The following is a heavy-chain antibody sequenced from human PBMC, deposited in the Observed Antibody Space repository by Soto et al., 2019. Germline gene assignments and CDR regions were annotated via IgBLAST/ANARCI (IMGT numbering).Heavy chain of an antibody. CDR1: GGSTTSGGYY. CDR3: ARGPYHYDSSGYYDY. D-gene: IGHD3-22*01. Sequence: PSETLSLTCTVSGGSTTSGGYYWNWIRQPPGKGLEWIAYIHHSGSNYHNPSLKSRVTISVDTSKNQVSLKLSSVTAADTAVYYCARGPYHYDSSGYYDYWGQGTLVTVSS. J-gene: IGHJ4*02. CDR2: IHHSGSN. V-gene: IGHV4-31*03.